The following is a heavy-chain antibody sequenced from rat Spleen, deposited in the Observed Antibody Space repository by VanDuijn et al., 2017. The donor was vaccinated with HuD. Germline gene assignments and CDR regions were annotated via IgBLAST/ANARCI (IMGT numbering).Heavy chain of an antibody. CDR3: ARDNYDGTYYYGFAY. V-gene: IGHV3-1*01. CDR1: GYSITNNY. D-gene: IGHD1-12*02. Sequence: EVQLQESGPGLVKPSQSLSLTCSVTGYSITNNYWGWIRKFPGNKMEWMGYISYSGSTSYKPSLKSRISITRDTSKNQFFLQLNSVTTDDTATYYCARDNYDGTYYYGFAYWGQGTLVTVSS. J-gene: IGHJ3*01. CDR2: ISYSGST.